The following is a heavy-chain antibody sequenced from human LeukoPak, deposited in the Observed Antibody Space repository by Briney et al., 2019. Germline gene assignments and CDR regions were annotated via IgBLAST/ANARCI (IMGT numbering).Heavy chain of an antibody. CDR1: GDSFTSVTDY. V-gene: IGHV4-39*07. CDR2: IYYSGST. Sequence: SETLSLTCTVSGDSFTSVTDYWAWIRQPPGKGLEWIGSIYYSGSTYYNPSLKSRVTISVDTSKNQFSLKLSSVTAADTAVYYCARGGYYYYMDVWGKGTTVTVSS. CDR3: ARGGYYYYMDV. J-gene: IGHJ6*03.